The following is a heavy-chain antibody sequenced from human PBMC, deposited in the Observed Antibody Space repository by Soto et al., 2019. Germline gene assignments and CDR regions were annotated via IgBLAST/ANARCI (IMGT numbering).Heavy chain of an antibody. D-gene: IGHD3-22*01. J-gene: IGHJ3*02. CDR1: GFTFSSYW. CDR2: IKQDGSEK. Sequence: GGSLSLSCAASGFTFSSYWMSWVRQAPGKGLEWVANIKQDGSEKYYVDSVKGRFTISRDNAKNSLYLQMNSLRAEDTAVYYCARDHDSSGYYYGDAFDIWGQGTMVTVSS. CDR3: ARDHDSSGYYYGDAFDI. V-gene: IGHV3-7*05.